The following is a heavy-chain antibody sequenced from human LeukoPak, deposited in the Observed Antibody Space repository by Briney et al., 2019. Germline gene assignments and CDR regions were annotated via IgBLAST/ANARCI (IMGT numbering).Heavy chain of an antibody. J-gene: IGHJ4*02. CDR3: ARYLAAAGTE. Sequence: ASVTLTFKASGYTFTGNYMHWERQAPAQGLEWMGLINPNSDGTNYAQKFQGRVTMTRDTSISKAYMELSRMRSDDTAVYYCARYLAAAGTEWGQGTLVTVSS. CDR2: INPNSDGT. CDR1: GYTFTGNY. V-gene: IGHV1-2*02. D-gene: IGHD6-13*01.